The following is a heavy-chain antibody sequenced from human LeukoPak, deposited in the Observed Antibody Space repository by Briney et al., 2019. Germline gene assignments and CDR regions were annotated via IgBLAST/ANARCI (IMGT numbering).Heavy chain of an antibody. D-gene: IGHD1-14*01. CDR3: ARVHNTDPPFDH. V-gene: IGHV3-30*04. CDR1: GFNLDDYA. CDR2: VSYDGVNK. Sequence: GRSLRLSCAASGFNLDDYAMHWVRQAPGKGLDWVAVVSYDGVNKYYADSVKGRFTVTRDNSKNTLYLQMNSLRAEDTALYYCARVHNTDPPFDHWGQGTLVTVSS. J-gene: IGHJ4*02.